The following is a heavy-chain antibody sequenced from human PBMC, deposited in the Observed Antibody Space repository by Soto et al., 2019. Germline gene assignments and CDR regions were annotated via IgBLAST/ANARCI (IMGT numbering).Heavy chain of an antibody. Sequence: PGVSLRLACSASVFSFSGYFIHWVRQAPGKGLEWVALISYDGRNKYYADSVKGRFTISRDNSKNTLYLQMNSLRTEDTAVYYCAKDWSLVPAAENYGMDVWGQGTTVNVS. V-gene: IGHV3-30*18. J-gene: IGHJ6*02. D-gene: IGHD2-2*01. CDR2: ISYDGRNK. CDR1: VFSFSGYF. CDR3: AKDWSLVPAAENYGMDV.